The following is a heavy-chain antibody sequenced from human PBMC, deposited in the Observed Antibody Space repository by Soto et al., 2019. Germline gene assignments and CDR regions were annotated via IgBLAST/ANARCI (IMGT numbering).Heavy chain of an antibody. CDR1: GGSFTSNNW. J-gene: IGHJ4*02. Sequence: QVQLQESGPGLVKPSGTLSLTCAVSGGSFTSNNWWTWVRQPPGQGLEWIGEIYRTGSTNYNPSLKSRVPKSLDKSENQFSLKVTSLTAADTAVYYCASRDPGTSVDYWGQGTLVTVSS. CDR3: ASRDPGTSVDY. D-gene: IGHD1-7*01. V-gene: IGHV4-4*02. CDR2: IYRTGST.